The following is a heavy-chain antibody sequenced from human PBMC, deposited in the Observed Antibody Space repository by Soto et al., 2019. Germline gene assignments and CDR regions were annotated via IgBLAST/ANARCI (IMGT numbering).Heavy chain of an antibody. CDR1: GGTFSSYA. J-gene: IGHJ6*03. CDR3: ARTLVYYDFWSGRTPYYYMDV. D-gene: IGHD3-3*01. CDR2: IIPIFGTA. Sequence: ASVKVSCKASGGTFSSYAVSWVRQAPGQGLEWMGGIIPIFGTANYAQKFQGRVTITADESTSTAYMELSSLRSEDTAMYYCARTLVYYDFWSGRTPYYYMDVWGKGTTVTVSS. V-gene: IGHV1-69*13.